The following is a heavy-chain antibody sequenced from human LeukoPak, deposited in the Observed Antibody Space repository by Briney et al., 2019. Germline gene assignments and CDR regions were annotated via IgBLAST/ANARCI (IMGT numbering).Heavy chain of an antibody. V-gene: IGHV1-69*13. D-gene: IGHD4-11*01. J-gene: IGHJ5*02. CDR1: GGTFSSYA. Sequence: SVKVSCTASGGTFSSYAISWVRQAPGPGLGWMGGIIPIFGTANYAQKFQGRVTITADESTSIAYMELSSLRSEDTAVYYCAREAQTTVTFWFDPWGQGTLVTVSS. CDR2: IIPIFGTA. CDR3: AREAQTTVTFWFDP.